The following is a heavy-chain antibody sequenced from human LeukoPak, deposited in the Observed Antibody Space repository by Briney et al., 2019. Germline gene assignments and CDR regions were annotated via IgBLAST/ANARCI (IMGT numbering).Heavy chain of an antibody. CDR1: GFTVSSNY. V-gene: IGHV3-53*04. CDR2: IYSGGST. J-gene: IGHJ5*02. D-gene: IGHD6-13*01. Sequence: PGGSLRLSCAASGFTVSSNYMSWVRQAPGKGLEWVSVIYSGGSTYYADSVKGRFTISRHNSKNTLYLQMNSLRAEDTAVYYCARDLVGYSSSWYPPSWGQGTLVTVSS. CDR3: ARDLVGYSSSWYPPS.